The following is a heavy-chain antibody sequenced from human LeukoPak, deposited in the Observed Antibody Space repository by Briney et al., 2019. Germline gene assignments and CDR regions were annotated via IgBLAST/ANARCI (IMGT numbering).Heavy chain of an antibody. Sequence: ASVKVSCKASGYTLTSYGISWVRQAPGQGLEWMGWISAYNGNTNYAQKLQGRVTMTTDTSTSTAYMELRSLRSDDTAVYYCARDRSPYYDFWSGYSGPYYGMDVWGQGTTVTVSS. D-gene: IGHD3-3*01. CDR1: GYTLTSYG. J-gene: IGHJ6*02. CDR3: ARDRSPYYDFWSGYSGPYYGMDV. CDR2: ISAYNGNT. V-gene: IGHV1-18*01.